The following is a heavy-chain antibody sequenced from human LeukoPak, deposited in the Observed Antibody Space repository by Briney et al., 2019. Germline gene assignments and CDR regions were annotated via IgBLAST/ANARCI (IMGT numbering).Heavy chain of an antibody. CDR2: ISGSGSST. J-gene: IGHJ4*02. V-gene: IGHV3-23*01. D-gene: IGHD6-13*01. Sequence: GGSLRLSCAASGFTFSSYAMSWVRQAPGKGLEWVSGISGSGSSTYYADSVKGRFNISRGNSKNMVYLQMNRLRADDTAVYHCAKEGYASSWYRFDYWGQGTLVTVYS. CDR3: AKEGYASSWYRFDY. CDR1: GFTFSSYA.